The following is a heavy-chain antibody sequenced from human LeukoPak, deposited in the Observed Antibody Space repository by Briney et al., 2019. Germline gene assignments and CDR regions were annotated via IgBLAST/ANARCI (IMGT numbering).Heavy chain of an antibody. V-gene: IGHV1-2*02. Sequence: ASVKVSCKASGYTFTGYYMHWVRQAPGQGLEWMGWINPNSGGTNYAQKFQGRVTMTRNTSISTAYMELSSLRSEDTAVYYCARGRVLRYFDWLSPPLGYWGQGTLVTVSS. J-gene: IGHJ4*02. CDR2: INPNSGGT. CDR1: GYTFTGYY. CDR3: ARGRVLRYFDWLSPPLGY. D-gene: IGHD3-9*01.